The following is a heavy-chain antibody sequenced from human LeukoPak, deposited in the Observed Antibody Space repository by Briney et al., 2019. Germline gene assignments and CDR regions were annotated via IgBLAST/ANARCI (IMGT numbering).Heavy chain of an antibody. J-gene: IGHJ4*02. D-gene: IGHD6-13*01. V-gene: IGHV4-39*07. CDR1: GGSISRSTYY. CDR3: ARDTENISWFYY. CDR2: ISNTGST. Sequence: SETLSLTCTVSGGSISRSTYYWGWIRQSPGIGLEWIGTISNTGSTYYNPSLRSRVSISVDTSKTQISLKLSSVTAADTAMYYCARDTENISWFYYWGQGTLVTVSS.